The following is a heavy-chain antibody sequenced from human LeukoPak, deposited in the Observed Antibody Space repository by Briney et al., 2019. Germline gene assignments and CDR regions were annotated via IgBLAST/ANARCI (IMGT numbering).Heavy chain of an antibody. CDR2: IYYSGST. J-gene: IGHJ4*02. V-gene: IGHV4-39*07. D-gene: IGHD6-19*01. Sequence: SETLSLTCTVSDGSISSSSYYWGWIRQPPGKGLEWIGSIYYSGSTYYNPSLKSRVTISIDTSKNQFSLQLSSVTAADTAVYYCARETRLMGYSSGLGFNYWGRGTLVTVSS. CDR1: DGSISSSSYY. CDR3: ARETRLMGYSSGLGFNY.